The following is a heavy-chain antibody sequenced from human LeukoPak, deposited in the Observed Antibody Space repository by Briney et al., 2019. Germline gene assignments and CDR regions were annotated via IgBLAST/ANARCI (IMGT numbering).Heavy chain of an antibody. V-gene: IGHV3-30*02. D-gene: IGHD6-13*01. CDR3: AKEGSWSAAIDY. Sequence: PGGSLRLPCAASGFTFSSYGMHWVRQAPGKGLEWVAFIRYDGSNKYYADSVKGRFTISRDNSRSTLYLQMNSLRAEDTAVYYCAKEGSWSAAIDYWGQGTLVAVSS. J-gene: IGHJ4*02. CDR1: GFTFSSYG. CDR2: IRYDGSNK.